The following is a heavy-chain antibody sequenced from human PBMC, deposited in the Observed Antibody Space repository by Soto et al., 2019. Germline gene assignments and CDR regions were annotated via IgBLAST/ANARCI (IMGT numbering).Heavy chain of an antibody. D-gene: IGHD3-3*01. CDR1: GGSISSGGYY. CDR2: IYYSGST. Sequence: QVQLQESGPGLVKPSQTLSLTCTVSGGSISSGGYYWSWIRQHPGKGLEWIGYIYYSGSTYYNPSLKSRVTISVDTSKNQFSLKLSSVTAADTAVYYCARDRLTIFGVPTGVDPWGQGTLVTVSS. J-gene: IGHJ5*02. V-gene: IGHV4-31*03. CDR3: ARDRLTIFGVPTGVDP.